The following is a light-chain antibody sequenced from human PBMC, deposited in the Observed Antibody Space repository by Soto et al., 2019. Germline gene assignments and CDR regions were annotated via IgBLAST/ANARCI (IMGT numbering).Light chain of an antibody. CDR1: QSVSSSY. CDR3: QQYGSSPWT. CDR2: GAS. J-gene: IGKJ1*01. Sequence: IMLTECPLSVTLSHGERATLSCRASQSVSSSYLAWYQQKPGQAPRLLIYGASSRVTGIPDRFSGSGSGTDFTLTISRLEPEDFAAYYCQQYGSSPWTFGQGTKVDI. V-gene: IGKV3-20*01.